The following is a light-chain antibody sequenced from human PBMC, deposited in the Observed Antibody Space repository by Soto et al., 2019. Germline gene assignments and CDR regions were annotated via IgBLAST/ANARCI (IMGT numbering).Light chain of an antibody. CDR3: QQRSNWPPMYT. CDR2: DAS. CDR1: QSVSSY. V-gene: IGKV3-11*01. Sequence: DIVLTQSPATLSLSPGERATLSCRASQSVSSYLAWYQQRPGHVPRLLIYDASKRATGIPARFSVSGSGTDFTLTISSLEPEDFAIYFCQQRSNWPPMYTFGQGTKLEIK. J-gene: IGKJ2*01.